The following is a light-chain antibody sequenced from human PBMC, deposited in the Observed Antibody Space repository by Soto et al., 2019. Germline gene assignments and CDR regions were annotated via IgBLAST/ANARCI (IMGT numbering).Light chain of an antibody. Sequence: DIQVTQSPSSLSASVGDRVTITCRASQSIATYLNWYLQKPGKAPKLLIYAASNLQSGVPSRFSGSGSGTDFTLTISSLQPEDFATYFCQQSYSTPPWTFGQGTKVEIK. CDR2: AAS. CDR3: QQSYSTPPWT. CDR1: QSIATY. V-gene: IGKV1-39*01. J-gene: IGKJ1*01.